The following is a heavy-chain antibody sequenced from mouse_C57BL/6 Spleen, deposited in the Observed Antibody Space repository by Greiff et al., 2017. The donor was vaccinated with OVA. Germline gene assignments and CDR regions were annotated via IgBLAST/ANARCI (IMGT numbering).Heavy chain of an antibody. D-gene: IGHD1-2*01. J-gene: IGHJ2*01. CDR3: ARRANYYGLDY. CDR2: IYPGGGYT. Sequence: QVQLQQSGAELVRPGTSVKMSCKASGYTYTNYWIGWAKQRPGHGLEWIGDIYPGGGYTNYNEKFKGKATLTADKSSSTAYMQFSSLTSEDSAIYYCARRANYYGLDYWGQGTTLTVSS. CDR1: GYTYTNYW. V-gene: IGHV1-63*01.